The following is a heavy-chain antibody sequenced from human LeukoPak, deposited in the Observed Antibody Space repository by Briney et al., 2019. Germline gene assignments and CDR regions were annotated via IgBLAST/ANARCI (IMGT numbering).Heavy chain of an antibody. CDR2: ISGSGDST. V-gene: IGHV3-23*01. CDR3: AKSKPYYYGSGSYYKNPFDD. J-gene: IGHJ4*02. CDR1: GFTFSSYG. D-gene: IGHD3-10*01. Sequence: GGSLRLSCAASGFTFSSYGMNWVRQAPGKGLEWVSGISGSGDSTYYADSVRGRFTISRDNSKNTLYLQMNSLRAEDTALYYCAKSKPYYYGSGSYYKNPFDDWGQGTLVTVSS.